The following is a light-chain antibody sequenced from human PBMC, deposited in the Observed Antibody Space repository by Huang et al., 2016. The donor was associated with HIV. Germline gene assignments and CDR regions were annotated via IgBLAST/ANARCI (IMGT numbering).Light chain of an antibody. Sequence: IVLTQSPATLSWYPGERVTLSCRASQSVGNYIAWYQQHPGQSPKLLIYETSNRATGTPVRFSGSGSGTDFTLTISSLESEDFAVYYCQQRNSGVTFGGGTKVQVK. CDR3: QQRNSGVT. CDR1: QSVGNY. CDR2: ETS. V-gene: IGKV3-11*01. J-gene: IGKJ4*01.